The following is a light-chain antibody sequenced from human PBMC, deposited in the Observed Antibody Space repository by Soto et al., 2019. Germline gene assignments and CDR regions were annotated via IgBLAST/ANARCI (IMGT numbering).Light chain of an antibody. CDR2: GAS. Sequence: EIVMTQSPATLSVSPGERATLSCRASQSVSSNLAWYQQKPGQAPRLLIYGASTRATGIPARFSGSGSGTEFTLTIXSLQSXDFAVYYCQQYNNWLTWTFGQGTKVEIK. CDR3: QQYNNWLTWT. V-gene: IGKV3-15*01. CDR1: QSVSSN. J-gene: IGKJ1*01.